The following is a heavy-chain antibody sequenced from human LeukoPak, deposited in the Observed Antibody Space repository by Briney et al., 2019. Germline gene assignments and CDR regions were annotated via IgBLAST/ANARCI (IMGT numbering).Heavy chain of an antibody. CDR3: ARLNCNYADY. CDR1: GFTFSHHW. D-gene: IGHD2-21*01. CDR2: IKEDGSEK. J-gene: IGHJ4*02. V-gene: IGHV3-7*01. Sequence: GGSLILSCTASGFTFSHHWMTWVRQAPGKGLEWVANIKEDGSEKDYVDSVKGRFTISRDNGKNSLYLQMNSLRGEDTAVYYCARLNCNYADYWGQGTLVTVST.